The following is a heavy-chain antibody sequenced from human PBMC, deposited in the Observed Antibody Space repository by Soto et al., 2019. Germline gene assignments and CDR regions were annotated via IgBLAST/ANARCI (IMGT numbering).Heavy chain of an antibody. D-gene: IGHD3-3*01. Sequence: GGSLRLSCAASGFTFSSYGMHWVRQAPGKGLEWVAVISYDGSNKYYADSVKGRFTISRDNSNNTLYLQMNSLRAEDTAVYYCAKGSYDFWSGSHLEFDYWGQGTLVTVSS. CDR3: AKGSYDFWSGSHLEFDY. J-gene: IGHJ4*02. CDR2: ISYDGSNK. CDR1: GFTFSSYG. V-gene: IGHV3-30*18.